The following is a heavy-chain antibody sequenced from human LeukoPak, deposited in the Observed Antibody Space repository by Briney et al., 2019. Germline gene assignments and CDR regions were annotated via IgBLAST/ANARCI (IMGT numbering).Heavy chain of an antibody. J-gene: IGHJ5*02. CDR3: ARDRGDYGVSWFDP. CDR2: ISAYNGNT. Sequence: GASVTVSCKASGYTFTSYGISWVRPAPGQGLEWMGWISAYNGNTNYAQKLQGRVTMTTDTSTSTAYMELRSLRSDDTAVYYCARDRGDYGVSWFDPCGQGALVTVSS. D-gene: IGHD4-17*01. V-gene: IGHV1-18*04. CDR1: GYTFTSYG.